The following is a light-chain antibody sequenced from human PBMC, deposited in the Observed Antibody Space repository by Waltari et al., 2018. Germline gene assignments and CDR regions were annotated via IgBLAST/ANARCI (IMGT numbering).Light chain of an antibody. CDR3: QQRSDWLLT. CDR1: QCVSSY. J-gene: IGKJ4*01. CDR2: DAS. Sequence: VLTQYPATLSLSPGERATLSCRASQCVSSYVAWYQQKSGQAPRLPIYDASNRATGIPARFSGGGSGTDFTLTISSLEPEDFAVYYCQQRSDWLLTFGGGTKVEIK. V-gene: IGKV3-11*01.